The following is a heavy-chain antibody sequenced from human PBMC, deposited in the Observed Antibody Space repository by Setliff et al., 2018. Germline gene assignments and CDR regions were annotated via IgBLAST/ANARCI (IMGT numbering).Heavy chain of an antibody. CDR2: INPSSGTT. CDR1: GYTFTSYY. V-gene: IGHV1-46*03. Sequence: ASVKVSCKASGYTFTSYYIHWVRQAPGQGLGWMGIINPSSGTTSYAQKFQGRVTMTRDTSTSTVYMELSSLRSEDTAVYYCARERGSYDSSTHYTYYFDYWGQGTLVTVSS. CDR3: ARERGSYDSSTHYTYYFDY. D-gene: IGHD3-22*01. J-gene: IGHJ4*02.